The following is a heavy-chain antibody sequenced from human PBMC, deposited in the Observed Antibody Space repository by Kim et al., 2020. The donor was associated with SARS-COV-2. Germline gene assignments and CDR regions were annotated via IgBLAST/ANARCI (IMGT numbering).Heavy chain of an antibody. Sequence: ASVKVSCKASGYSFTSHDLNWVRQATGQGLEWMGWMNPNIGNTAYAQKFQGRVTMTMDTSISTAYMELSSLTSEDTAVYYCVRRTSYYDSSGYFGDPGGQGTLVTVSS. D-gene: IGHD3-22*01. CDR1: GYSFTSHD. V-gene: IGHV1-8*01. CDR2: MNPNIGNT. CDR3: VRRTSYYDSSGYFGDP. J-gene: IGHJ5*02.